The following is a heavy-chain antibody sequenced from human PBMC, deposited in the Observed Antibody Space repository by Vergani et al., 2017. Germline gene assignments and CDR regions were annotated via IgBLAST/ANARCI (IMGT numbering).Heavy chain of an antibody. D-gene: IGHD3-22*01. CDR3: ARDSAYYYDSSGYSRRPYYYYYGMDV. J-gene: IGHJ6*02. CDR1: GYTFTSYA. V-gene: IGHV1-3*01. CDR2: INAGNGNT. Sequence: QVQLVQSGAEVKKPGASVKVSCKASGYTFTSYAMHWVRQAPGQRLEWMGWINAGNGNTKYSQKFQGRVTITRDTSASTAYMELSSRRSEDTAVYYCARDSAYYYDSSGYSRRPYYYYYGMDVWGQGTTVTVSS.